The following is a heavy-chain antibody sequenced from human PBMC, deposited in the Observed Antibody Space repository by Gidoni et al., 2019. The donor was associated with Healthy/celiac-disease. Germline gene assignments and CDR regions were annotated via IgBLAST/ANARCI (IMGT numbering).Heavy chain of an antibody. V-gene: IGHV3-53*01. CDR1: WLTVSSNY. Sequence: EVQLVESGGGLIQPGGSLRLSCAASWLTVSSNYMSWVRQAPGKGLEWVSVIYSGGSTYYADSVKGRFTISRDNSKNTLYLQMNSLRAEDTAVYYCARGAPYGSGILNIWGQGTLVTVSS. J-gene: IGHJ4*02. CDR2: IYSGGST. CDR3: ARGAPYGSGILNI. D-gene: IGHD3-10*01.